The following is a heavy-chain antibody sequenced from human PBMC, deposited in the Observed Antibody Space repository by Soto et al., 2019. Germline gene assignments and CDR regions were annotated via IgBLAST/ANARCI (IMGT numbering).Heavy chain of an antibody. Sequence: ASVKVSCKASGYTFTSYYMHWVRQAPGQGLEWMGWINPNSGGTNYAQKFQGWVTMTRDTSISTAYMELSRLRSDDTAVYYCARGVMVYFSGGSCNGYYYYYYMDVWGKGTTVTVSS. CDR3: ARGVMVYFSGGSCNGYYYYYYMDV. CDR2: INPNSGGT. D-gene: IGHD2-15*01. J-gene: IGHJ6*03. V-gene: IGHV1-2*04. CDR1: GYTFTSYY.